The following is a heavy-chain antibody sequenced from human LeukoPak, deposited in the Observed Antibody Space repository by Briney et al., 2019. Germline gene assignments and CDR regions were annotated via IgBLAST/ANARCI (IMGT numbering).Heavy chain of an antibody. V-gene: IGHV1-2*06. CDR2: INPNSGGT. D-gene: IGHD3-22*01. J-gene: IGHJ3*02. CDR3: ARERYYYDSSGYSLRQRGHHAFDI. CDR1: GYTFTGYY. Sequence: ASVKVSCKASGYTFTGYYMHWVRQAPGQGLEWMGRINPNSGGTNYAQKFQGRVTMTRDTSISTAYMELSRLRSDDTAVYYCARERYYYDSSGYSLRQRGHHAFDIWGQGTMVTVSS.